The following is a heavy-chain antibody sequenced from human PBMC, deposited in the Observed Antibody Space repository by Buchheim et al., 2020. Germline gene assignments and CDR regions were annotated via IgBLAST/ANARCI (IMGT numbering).Heavy chain of an antibody. CDR1: DGSISRGGYY. CDR3: ARAFENTGADY. J-gene: IGHJ4*02. CDR2: IYYSGNT. Sequence: QVQLQESGPGLVKPSQTLSLTCSVSDGSISRGGYYWNWIRQHPGKGLEWIGNIYYSGNTYYNPSLKSRVTISVDTSKNQFSLKLYSVTAADTAVYYCARAFENTGADYWGQGAL. D-gene: IGHD7-27*01. V-gene: IGHV4-31*03.